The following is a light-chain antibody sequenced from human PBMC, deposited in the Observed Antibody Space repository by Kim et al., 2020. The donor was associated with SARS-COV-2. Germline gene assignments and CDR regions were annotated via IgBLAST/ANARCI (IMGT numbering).Light chain of an antibody. V-gene: IGLV3-1*01. CDR2: QDS. CDR1: NLGDKY. CDR3: QARDSSTYV. Sequence: SYDLTQPPSVSVSPGQTASITCSGDNLGDKYACWYQQKPGQSPVLVIYQDSKRPSGIPERFSGSNSGNTATLTISGTQAMDEADYYCQARDSSTYVFGTG. J-gene: IGLJ1*01.